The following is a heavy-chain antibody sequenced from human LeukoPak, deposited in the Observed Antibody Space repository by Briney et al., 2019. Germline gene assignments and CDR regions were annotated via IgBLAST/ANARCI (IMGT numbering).Heavy chain of an antibody. D-gene: IGHD3-9*01. Sequence: AASMKVSCKASEYIFTDDYVHCVRPAPGQGVGWMGWINAHSGGTNYAQNFQYRVTMTGDTSISTAYMELSRLISDDTAIYYCARGGDNYDILTQWGQGTLVTVSS. V-gene: IGHV1-2*02. CDR3: ARGGDNYDILTQ. CDR2: INAHSGGT. J-gene: IGHJ4*02. CDR1: EYIFTDDY.